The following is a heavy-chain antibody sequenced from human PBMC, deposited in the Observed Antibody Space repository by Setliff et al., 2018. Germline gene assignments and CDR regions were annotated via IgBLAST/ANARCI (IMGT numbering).Heavy chain of an antibody. CDR3: TRAHSGSHDY. D-gene: IGHD1-26*01. CDR2: IYYSGST. CDR1: GGSISSHY. V-gene: IGHV4-59*11. Sequence: LSLTCTVSGGSISSHYWSWIRQPPGKGLEWIAYIYYSGSTNYNPSLKSRVTISVDTSKNQFSLKLSSVTAADTAIYYCTRAHSGSHDYWGQGTLVTVSS. J-gene: IGHJ4*02.